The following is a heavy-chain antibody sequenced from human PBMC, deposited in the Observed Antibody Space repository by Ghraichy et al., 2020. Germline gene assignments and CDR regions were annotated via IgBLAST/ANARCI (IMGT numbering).Heavy chain of an antibody. V-gene: IGHV2-70*11. CDR2: IDWDDDK. CDR3: ARIRHYYDSSGYLFDY. J-gene: IGHJ4*02. CDR1: GFSLSTSGMC. D-gene: IGHD3-22*01. Sequence: SGPTLVKPTQTLTLTCTFSGFSLSTSGMCVSWIRQPPGKALEWLARIDWDDDKYYSTSLKTRLTISKDTSKNQVVLTMTNMDPVDTATYYCARIRHYYDSSGYLFDYWGQGTLVTVSS.